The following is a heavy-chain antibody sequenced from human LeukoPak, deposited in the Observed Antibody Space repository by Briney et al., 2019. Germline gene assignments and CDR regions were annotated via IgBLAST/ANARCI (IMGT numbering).Heavy chain of an antibody. V-gene: IGHV4-34*01. Sequence: SETLSLTWVVYGGSFGGYYWSGIRQPPGKGWEGMGEINLGGSTNYNPSLRSRVTISVDTSKNQFSLKLSSVTAADTAVYYCARRRKDSSGYYYRWGENGSYFDYWGQGTLVTVSS. CDR1: GGSFGGYY. CDR2: INLGGST. CDR3: ARRRKDSSGYYYRWGENGSYFDY. D-gene: IGHD3-22*01. J-gene: IGHJ4*02.